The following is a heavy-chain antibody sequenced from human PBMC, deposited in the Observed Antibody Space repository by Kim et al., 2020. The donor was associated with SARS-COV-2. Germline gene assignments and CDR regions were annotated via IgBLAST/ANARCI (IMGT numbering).Heavy chain of an antibody. CDR3: ARGRGMDV. CDR2: MKHDATEK. J-gene: IGHJ6*02. CDR1: GFTFSSYW. Sequence: GGSLRLSCAASGFTFSSYWMTWVRQVPGEGLEWVANMKHDATEKYYVDSVKGRFTISRDNAKNSLYLQMNSLRAEDTAVYFCARGRGMDVWGQGTTVTVSS. V-gene: IGHV3-7*03.